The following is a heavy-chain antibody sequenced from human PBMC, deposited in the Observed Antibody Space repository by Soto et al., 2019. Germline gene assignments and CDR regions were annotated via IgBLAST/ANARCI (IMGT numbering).Heavy chain of an antibody. CDR3: ASGIAAAGTGYYSDT. J-gene: IGHJ5*01. D-gene: IGHD6-13*01. CDR1: GGSISSYY. CDR2: IYYSGST. V-gene: IGHV4-59*08. Sequence: SETLSLTCTVSGGSISSYYWSWIRQPPGKGLEWIGYIYYSGSTNYNPSLKSRVTISVDTSKNQFSLKLSSVTAADTAVYYCASGIAAAGTGYYSDTRGHGTLVTVSS.